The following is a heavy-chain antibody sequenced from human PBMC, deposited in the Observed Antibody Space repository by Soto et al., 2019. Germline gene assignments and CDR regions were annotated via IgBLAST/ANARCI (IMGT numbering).Heavy chain of an antibody. Sequence: PGGSLRLSCAASGFTFSSYAMSWARQAPGKGLEWVSAISGSGGSTYYADSVKGRFTISRDNSKNTLYLQMNSLRAEDTAVYYCAKGIKGGSGYMARPQPGPYWGQGTLVTVSS. CDR2: ISGSGGST. V-gene: IGHV3-23*01. D-gene: IGHD3-22*01. CDR3: AKGIKGGSGYMARPQPGPY. J-gene: IGHJ4*02. CDR1: GFTFSSYA.